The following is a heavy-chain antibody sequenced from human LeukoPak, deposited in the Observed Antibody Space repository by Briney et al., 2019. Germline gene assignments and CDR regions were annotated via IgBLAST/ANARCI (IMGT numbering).Heavy chain of an antibody. V-gene: IGHV1-69*05. CDR2: IIPIFGTA. J-gene: IGHJ5*02. D-gene: IGHD6-6*01. Sequence: GASVKVSCKASGYTFTSYDISWVRQAPGQGLEWMGGIIPIFGTANYAQKFQGRVTITTDESTSTAYMELSSLRSEDTAVYYCVWVSSIAARTYNWFDPWGQGTLVTVSS. CDR1: GYTFTSYD. CDR3: VWVSSIAARTYNWFDP.